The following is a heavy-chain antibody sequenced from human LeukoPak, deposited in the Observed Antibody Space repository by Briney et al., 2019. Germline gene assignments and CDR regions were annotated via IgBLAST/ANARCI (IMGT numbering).Heavy chain of an antibody. J-gene: IGHJ4*02. D-gene: IGHD6-19*01. CDR2: IYATGTT. Sequence: SETLSLTCTVSGASISSDYWSWIRQPAGKGLEWIGRIYATGTTYYNASLSSRVAMSVDTSKNQFSLKLSSVTAADTAVYYCARDSISGWYCLDYWGQGALVTVSS. CDR1: GASISSDY. V-gene: IGHV4-4*07. CDR3: ARDSISGWYCLDY.